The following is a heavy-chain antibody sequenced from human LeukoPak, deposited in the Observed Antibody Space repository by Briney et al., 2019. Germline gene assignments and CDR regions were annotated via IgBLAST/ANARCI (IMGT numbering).Heavy chain of an antibody. D-gene: IGHD2-15*01. CDR1: GGSISSYY. CDR3: ARDRPDYCSGGSCYYGMDV. CDR2: IYYSGST. Sequence: SSETLSLTCTVSGGSISSYYWSWLRQPPGMGLEWIGYIYYSGSTNYNPSLKSRVTISVDTSKNQFSLKLSSVTAADTAVYYCARDRPDYCSGGSCYYGMDVWGQGTTVTVSS. V-gene: IGHV4-59*01. J-gene: IGHJ6*02.